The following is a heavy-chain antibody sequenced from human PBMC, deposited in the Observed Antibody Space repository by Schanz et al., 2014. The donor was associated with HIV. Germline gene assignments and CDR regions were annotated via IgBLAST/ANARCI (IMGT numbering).Heavy chain of an antibody. Sequence: EVQLLESGGGLAQPGGSLRLSCAASGLTFNSYAMIWVRQAPGKGLEWVSTITGSGGHTYYAASVKGRFTISRDNSKNTLYLQMNSLRAEDTAVYYCARDRMTANWKNSMDLWGQGTTVTVSS. CDR2: ITGSGGHT. D-gene: IGHD2-21*02. CDR3: ARDRMTANWKNSMDL. V-gene: IGHV3-23*01. J-gene: IGHJ6*02. CDR1: GLTFNSYA.